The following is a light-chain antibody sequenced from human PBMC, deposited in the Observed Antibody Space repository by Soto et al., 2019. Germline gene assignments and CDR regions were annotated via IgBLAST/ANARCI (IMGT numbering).Light chain of an antibody. J-gene: IGKJ1*01. CDR1: QRVGSN. CDR3: QQYNNWPRT. CDR2: GAG. Sequence: IVLTQSPVTLSVSPGERATLSCTASQRVGSNLAWYQQKPGRAPRLLIYGAGTRATGIPARFSGSGSGTEFTLTISSLQSEDFAVYYCQQYNNWPRTFGQGTKVDIK. V-gene: IGKV3-15*01.